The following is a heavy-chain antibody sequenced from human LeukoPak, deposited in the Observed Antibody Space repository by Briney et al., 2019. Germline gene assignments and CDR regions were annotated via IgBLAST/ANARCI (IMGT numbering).Heavy chain of an antibody. CDR2: ISAYNGNT. J-gene: IGHJ5*02. V-gene: IGHV1-18*01. Sequence: ASVKVSCKASGYTFTSYGISWVRQAPGQGLEWMGWISAYNGNTNYAQKLQGRVTMTTDTSTSTAYMELSSLRSEDTAVYYCARDNSVRDEAWWFNPWGQGTLVTVSS. D-gene: IGHD5-24*01. CDR1: GYTFTSYG. CDR3: ARDNSVRDEAWWFNP.